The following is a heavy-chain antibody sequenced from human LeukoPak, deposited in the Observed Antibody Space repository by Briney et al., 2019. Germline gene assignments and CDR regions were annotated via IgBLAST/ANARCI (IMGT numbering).Heavy chain of an antibody. Sequence: GGPLRLSCAASGFTFRSYAMSWVRQAPGKGLKWVSAVSGSGGSTSYADSVKGRFTISRDNSKNTLYLQMNSLRAEDTAVYYCAKLGLRYFFDYWGQGTLVTVSS. CDR1: GFTFRSYA. J-gene: IGHJ4*02. CDR2: VSGSGGST. D-gene: IGHD3-3*01. V-gene: IGHV3-23*01. CDR3: AKLGLRYFFDY.